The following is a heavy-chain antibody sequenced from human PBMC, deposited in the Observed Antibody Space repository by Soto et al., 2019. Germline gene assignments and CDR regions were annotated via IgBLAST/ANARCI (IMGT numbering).Heavy chain of an antibody. CDR2: ISAYNGNT. Sequence: ASVKVSCKASGYTFMSYGINWVRQAPGQGLEWMGWISAYNGNTNYAQKLQGRVTMTTETSTSTAYMELRSLRSDDTAVYYCARDMIPMVRGAIIKWFDPWGQGTQVTVS. CDR1: GYTFMSYG. V-gene: IGHV1-18*01. J-gene: IGHJ5*02. CDR3: ARDMIPMVRGAIIKWFDP. D-gene: IGHD3-10*01.